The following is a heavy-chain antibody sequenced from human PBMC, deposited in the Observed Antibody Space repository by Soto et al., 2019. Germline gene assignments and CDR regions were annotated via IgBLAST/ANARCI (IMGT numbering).Heavy chain of an antibody. CDR1: GGSISSGGYY. V-gene: IGHV4-31*03. D-gene: IGHD3-3*01. J-gene: IGHJ5*02. CDR2: IYYSGST. CDR3: ARDGYDFWSGRNWFDP. Sequence: PSETLSLTCTVSGGSISSGGYYWSWIRQHPGKALEWIGYIYYSGSTYYNPSLKSRVTISVDTSKNQFSLKLSSVTAADTAVYYCARDGYDFWSGRNWFDPWGQGTLVTVSS.